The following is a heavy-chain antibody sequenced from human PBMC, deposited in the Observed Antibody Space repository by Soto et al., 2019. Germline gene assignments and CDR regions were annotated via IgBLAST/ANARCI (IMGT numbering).Heavy chain of an antibody. CDR3: ATQIGAQTAFDN. J-gene: IGHJ3*02. CDR2: IIATLDVT. CDR1: GGTFNSYT. Sequence: QVQLVQSGPELKKPGSSVRVSCRASGGTFNSYTITWVRQSPGQGLEWLGRIIATLDVTHSAQNFQGRVTITADKSTSTALMELTSLRSEDTGVYSCATQIGAQTAFDNWGQGTVVTVSS. V-gene: IGHV1-69*02.